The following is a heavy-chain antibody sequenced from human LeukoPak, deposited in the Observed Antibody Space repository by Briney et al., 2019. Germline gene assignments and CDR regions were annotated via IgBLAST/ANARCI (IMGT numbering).Heavy chain of an antibody. Sequence: PGGSLRLSCAASGFTFSSCAMSWVRQAPGKGLEWVSTISGSGVSTYYADSVKGRFTISRDNAKNSLYLQMHSLRVEDTAVYYCARQFGATPDFYYYLDVWGKGTTVTVSS. CDR1: GFTFSSCA. V-gene: IGHV3-23*01. J-gene: IGHJ6*03. CDR2: ISGSGVST. D-gene: IGHD1-26*01. CDR3: ARQFGATPDFYYYLDV.